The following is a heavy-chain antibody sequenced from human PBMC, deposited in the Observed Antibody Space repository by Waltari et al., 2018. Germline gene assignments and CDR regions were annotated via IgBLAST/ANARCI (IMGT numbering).Heavy chain of an antibody. CDR1: GYTFTSYA. CDR3: ARKGMGRWLQLGDAFDI. CDR2: INAGNGNT. Sequence: QVQLVQSGAEVKKPGASVKVSCKPSGYTFTSYAIHWVLPAPGQRLEWMGWINAGNGNTKYSQEFQVRVTITRDTSASTAYMELISLRSEDMAVYYCARKGMGRWLQLGDAFDIWGQGTMVTVSS. J-gene: IGHJ3*02. V-gene: IGHV1-3*03. D-gene: IGHD5-12*01.